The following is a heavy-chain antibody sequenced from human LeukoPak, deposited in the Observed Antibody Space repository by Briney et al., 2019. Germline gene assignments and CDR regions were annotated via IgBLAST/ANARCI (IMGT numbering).Heavy chain of an antibody. D-gene: IGHD3-3*01. CDR2: IYASGST. CDR3: ASRPRFTIFEEAWFDP. V-gene: IGHV4-61*02. Sequence: SQTLSLTCTVSGGSISSASYYWSWIRQPAGKGLEWIGRIYASGSTNYNPSLKSRVTISIDTSKNQFSLKLSSVTAADTAVYYCASRPRFTIFEEAWFDPWGQGTLVTVSS. J-gene: IGHJ5*02. CDR1: GGSISSASYY.